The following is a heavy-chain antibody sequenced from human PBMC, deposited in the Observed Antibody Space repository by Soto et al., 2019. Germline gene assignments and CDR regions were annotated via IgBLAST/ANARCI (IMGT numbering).Heavy chain of an antibody. CDR2: IYAGGST. CDR1: VFTVSRSY. CDR3: ARVDSGNQLDY. D-gene: IGHD6-25*01. Sequence: GGSLRLSCAASVFTVSRSYMTWVRQAPGKGLEWVSAIYAGGSTYYADSVKGRFTISRDNSKNTLDLQMNSLRAEDTAVYYCARVDSGNQLDYWGQGTLVTVSS. V-gene: IGHV3-53*01. J-gene: IGHJ4*02.